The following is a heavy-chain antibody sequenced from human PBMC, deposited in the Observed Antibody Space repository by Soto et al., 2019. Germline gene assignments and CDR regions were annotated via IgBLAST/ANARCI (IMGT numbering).Heavy chain of an antibody. D-gene: IGHD2-15*01. CDR3: VSKLGSCTGGSCNGCFDL. CDR2: INHSGST. CDR1: GGSFSGFY. V-gene: IGHV4-34*01. J-gene: IGHJ2*01. Sequence: QVQLQQWGAGLLKPSETLSLTCAVYGGSFSGFYWSWIRQPPGKGLEWIGEINHSGSTHYNPSLKSRVTISADTAKHHSSLQLSPVTAADTAVYYCVSKLGSCTGGSCNGCFDLWGRGTRVTVSS.